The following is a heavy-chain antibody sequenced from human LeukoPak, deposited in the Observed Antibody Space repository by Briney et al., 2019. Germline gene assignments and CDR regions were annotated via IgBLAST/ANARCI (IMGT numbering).Heavy chain of an antibody. Sequence: GGSLRLSCAASGFTFSSYAMSWVRQAPGKGLEWVSAISGSGGSTYYADSVKGRFTISRDNSKNTLYLKMNSLRAEDTAVYYCAKGTYSSGWYDIDYWGQGTLVTVSS. CDR1: GFTFSSYA. D-gene: IGHD6-19*01. V-gene: IGHV3-23*01. J-gene: IGHJ4*02. CDR2: ISGSGGST. CDR3: AKGTYSSGWYDIDY.